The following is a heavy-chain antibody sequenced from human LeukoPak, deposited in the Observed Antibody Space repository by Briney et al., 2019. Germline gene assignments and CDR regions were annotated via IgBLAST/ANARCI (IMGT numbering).Heavy chain of an antibody. D-gene: IGHD6-6*01. V-gene: IGHV4-59*01. Sequence: SETLSLTCTVSGGSLSTYYWSWIRQPPGKGLEWIGYIYYSGSTNYNPSLKSRVTISVDTSKNQFSLKLSSVTAADTAVYYCAREDRYSSSSGGPLFDYWGQGTLVTVSS. CDR2: IYYSGST. J-gene: IGHJ4*02. CDR3: AREDRYSSSSGGPLFDY. CDR1: GGSLSTYY.